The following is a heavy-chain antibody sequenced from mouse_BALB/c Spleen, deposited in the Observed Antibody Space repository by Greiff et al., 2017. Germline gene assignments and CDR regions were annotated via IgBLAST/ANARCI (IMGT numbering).Heavy chain of an antibody. Sequence: VESGGGLVQPGGSRKLSCAASGFTFSSFGMHWVRQAPEKGLEWVAYISSGSSTIYYADTVKGRFTISRDNPKNTLFLQMTSLRSEDTAMYYCARDYRYDVDYAMDYWGQGTSVTVSS. CDR2: ISSGSSTI. D-gene: IGHD2-14*01. V-gene: IGHV5-17*02. CDR3: ARDYRYDVDYAMDY. CDR1: GFTFSSFG. J-gene: IGHJ4*01.